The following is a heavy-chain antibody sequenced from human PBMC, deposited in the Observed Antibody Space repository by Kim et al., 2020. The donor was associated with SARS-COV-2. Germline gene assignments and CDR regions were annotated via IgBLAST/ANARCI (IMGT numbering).Heavy chain of an antibody. CDR1: GYTFTSYG. CDR3: ARDLGALRRSSDGFDY. D-gene: IGHD3-16*01. J-gene: IGHJ4*02. CDR2: ISDYNDNT. Sequence: ASVKVSCKASGYTFTSYGISWVRQAPGQGLEWMGWISDYNDNTKYAQKFQDRVTMTIDTSTSTVYMELRSLRSDDTAVYYCARDLGALRRSSDGFDYWGQGTLVTVSS. V-gene: IGHV1-18*01.